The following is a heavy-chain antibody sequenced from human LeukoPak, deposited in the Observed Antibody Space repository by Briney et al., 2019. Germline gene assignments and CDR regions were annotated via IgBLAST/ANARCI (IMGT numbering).Heavy chain of an antibody. CDR2: MNLKSGYT. D-gene: IGHD1-26*01. V-gene: IGHV1-8*03. J-gene: IGHJ4*02. Sequence: ASVKVSCKAPGYSFTTYDINWVRQATGQGLEWMGWMNLKSGYTGYAQKFQGRVTITRDTSTSTVYMELSSLRSEDTAVYYCARVAGSIDYWGQGTLVTVSS. CDR1: GYSFTTYD. CDR3: ARVAGSIDY.